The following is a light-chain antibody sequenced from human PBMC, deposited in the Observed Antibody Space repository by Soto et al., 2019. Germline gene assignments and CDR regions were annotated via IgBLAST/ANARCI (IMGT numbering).Light chain of an antibody. V-gene: IGKV1-5*03. J-gene: IGKJ1*01. Sequence: DIQMNQSPSTLSASVGDRVTITCRASQSISSWLAWYQQQPGRAPKLLTHRASILHSGVPSRFSGSGSGTEFALTISSLHPDDFATYYCQQYNTYAGTFGQGTKGEMK. CDR2: RAS. CDR3: QQYNTYAGT. CDR1: QSISSW.